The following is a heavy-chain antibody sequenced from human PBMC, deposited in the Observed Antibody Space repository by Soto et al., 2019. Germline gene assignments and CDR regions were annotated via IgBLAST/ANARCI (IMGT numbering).Heavy chain of an antibody. Sequence: QVPLVQSGAEVKRPGASVKVSCKAYNYMFRSYGVSWVRQAPGQGLEWMGWISAFSGNTNYPQNFQGRITMTTDTSTGTAYMELRTLRSDDSAIYYCARDGGYGAGSYFDYWGQGTLVTVSS. D-gene: IGHD3-10*01. CDR1: NYMFRSYG. J-gene: IGHJ4*02. V-gene: IGHV1-18*01. CDR2: ISAFSGNT. CDR3: ARDGGYGAGSYFDY.